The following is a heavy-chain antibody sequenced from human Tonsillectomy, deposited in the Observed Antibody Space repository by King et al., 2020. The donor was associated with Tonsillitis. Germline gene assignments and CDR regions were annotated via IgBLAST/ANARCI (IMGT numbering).Heavy chain of an antibody. V-gene: IGHV4-61*02. CDR1: GGSITSADYY. CDR3: ARGDSGDYVFDY. CDR2: IYTSGSS. D-gene: IGHD4-17*01. J-gene: IGHJ4*02. Sequence: VQLQESGPGLVKPSHTLSLTCTVSGGSITSADYYWSWIRQPAGKGLEWIGRIYTSGSSNYNPSLKSRVSMPGATSQNQFSLKLTSVTAADTAVYYCARGDSGDYVFDYWGQGTLVTVSS.